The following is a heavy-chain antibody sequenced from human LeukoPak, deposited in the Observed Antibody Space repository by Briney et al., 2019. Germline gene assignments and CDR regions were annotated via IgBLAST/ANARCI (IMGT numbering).Heavy chain of an antibody. Sequence: GGSLRLSCAASGFTFTNYAMSWVRQAPGKGLEWVSGISGGGGTIHYADSVRGRFIISRDNSKNTLYLQMNSLRAEDTAVYYCAREMTIITYSFDSWGQGTLVTVSS. V-gene: IGHV3-23*01. J-gene: IGHJ4*02. D-gene: IGHD5-24*01. CDR1: GFTFTNYA. CDR3: AREMTIITYSFDS. CDR2: ISGGGGTI.